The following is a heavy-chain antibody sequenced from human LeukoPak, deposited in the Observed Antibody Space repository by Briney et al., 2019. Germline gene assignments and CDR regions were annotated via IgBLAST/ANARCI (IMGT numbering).Heavy chain of an antibody. D-gene: IGHD3-22*01. V-gene: IGHV3-23*01. CDR1: GFTFSSYG. CDR2: ISGSGGST. CDR3: AREYYYYDSSGYQY. J-gene: IGHJ4*02. Sequence: GGTLRLSCAASGFTFSSYGMSWVRQAPGKGLEWGSAISGSGGSTYYADSVKGRFTISRDNSKNTLYLQMNSLRAEDTAVYYCAREYYYYDSSGYQYWGQGTLVTVSS.